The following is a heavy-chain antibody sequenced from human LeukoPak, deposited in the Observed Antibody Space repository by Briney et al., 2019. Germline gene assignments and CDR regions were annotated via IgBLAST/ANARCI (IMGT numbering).Heavy chain of an antibody. CDR1: GYTFTSYD. J-gene: IGHJ3*02. Sequence: ASVKVSCKASGYTFTSYDINWVRQATGQGLEWMGWMNPNSGNTGYAQKFQGRVTITRNTSISTAYMELSSLRSEDTAVYYCASRVVPAAPQDDAFDIWGQGTMVTVSS. D-gene: IGHD2-2*01. V-gene: IGHV1-8*03. CDR3: ASRVVPAAPQDDAFDI. CDR2: MNPNSGNT.